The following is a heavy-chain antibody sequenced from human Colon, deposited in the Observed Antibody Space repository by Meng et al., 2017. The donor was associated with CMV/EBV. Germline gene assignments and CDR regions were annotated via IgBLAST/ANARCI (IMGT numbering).Heavy chain of an antibody. J-gene: IGHJ6*02. CDR1: GYTFTSYG. V-gene: IGHV1-18*01. D-gene: IGHD3-3*01. CDR2: ISAYNGNT. Sequence: ASVNVSCKASGYTFTSYGISWVRQAPGQGLEWMGWISAYNGNTNYAQKLQGRVTMTTDTSTSTAHMELRSLRSDDTAVYYCARDTYYAIFGVVINQNYYYYGMDVWGQGTTVTVSS. CDR3: ARDTYYAIFGVVINQNYYYYGMDV.